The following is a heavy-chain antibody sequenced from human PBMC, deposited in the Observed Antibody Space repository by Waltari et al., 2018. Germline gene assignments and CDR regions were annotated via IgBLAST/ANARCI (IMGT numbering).Heavy chain of an antibody. V-gene: IGHV3-9*03. CDR3: AKAEQWLVSDAFDI. J-gene: IGHJ3*02. Sequence: EVQLVESGGGLVQPGRSLRLSCAASGFTFDDYAMHWVRQAPGKGLEWVSGISWNSGSLGYADSVKGRFTISRDNAKNSLYLQMNSLRAEDMALYYCAKAEQWLVSDAFDIWGQGTMVTVSS. D-gene: IGHD6-19*01. CDR1: GFTFDDYA. CDR2: ISWNSGSL.